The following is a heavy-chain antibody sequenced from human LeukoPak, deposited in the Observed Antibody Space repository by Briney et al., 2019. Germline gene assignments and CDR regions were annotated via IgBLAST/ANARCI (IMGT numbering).Heavy chain of an antibody. D-gene: IGHD2-15*01. CDR2: IKPNSGGT. CDR3: ARAAVVVAEIDY. Sequence: ASVKVSCKASGYTFTCYYMHWVRQAPGQGLEWMGWIKPNSGGTNYAQKFQGRVTMTRDTSISTAYMEVSRLRSDDTAVYYCARAAVVVAEIDYWGQGTLVTVSS. V-gene: IGHV1-2*02. J-gene: IGHJ4*02. CDR1: GYTFTCYY.